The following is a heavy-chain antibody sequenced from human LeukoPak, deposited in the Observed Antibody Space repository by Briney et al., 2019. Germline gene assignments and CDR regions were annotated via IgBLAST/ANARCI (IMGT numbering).Heavy chain of an antibody. V-gene: IGHV3-30*18. D-gene: IGHD1-26*01. CDR3: AKEGSNGDFDY. J-gene: IGHJ4*02. CDR2: ISYDGSNK. Sequence: PGGSLRLSCAASGFTFSNLAMHWVRQAPGKGLEWVTVISYDGSNKYYGDSVKGRFTISRDNSKNTLYLKMNSLRAEDTAVYYCAKEGSNGDFDYWGQGTLVTVSS. CDR1: GFTFSNLA.